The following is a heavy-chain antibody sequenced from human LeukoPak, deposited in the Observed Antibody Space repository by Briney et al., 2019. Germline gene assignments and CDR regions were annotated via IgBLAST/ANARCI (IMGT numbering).Heavy chain of an antibody. CDR1: GYTFTGYY. CDR3: ARDFEEWELPAY. Sequence: GAPVKVSCKASGYTFTGYYMHWVRQAPGQGLEWMGWINPNSGGTNYAKKFQGRVTMTRDTTLSTAYTELSRLRSDDTAVYYCARDFEEWELPAYWGQGTLVTVSS. D-gene: IGHD1-26*01. V-gene: IGHV1-2*02. CDR2: INPNSGGT. J-gene: IGHJ4*02.